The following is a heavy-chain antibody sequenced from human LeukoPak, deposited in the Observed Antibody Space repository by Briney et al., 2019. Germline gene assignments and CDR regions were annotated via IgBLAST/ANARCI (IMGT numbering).Heavy chain of an antibody. CDR1: GFTFSSYA. D-gene: IGHD5-18*01. J-gene: IGHJ4*02. CDR2: ISGSGGST. Sequence: GGSLRLSCAASGFTFSSYAVSWVRQAPGKGLEWVSAISGSGGSTYYADSVKGRFTISRDNSKNTLYLQMNSLRAEDTAVYYCAKSWAMVSWSDYWGQGTLVTVSS. CDR3: AKSWAMVSWSDY. V-gene: IGHV3-23*01.